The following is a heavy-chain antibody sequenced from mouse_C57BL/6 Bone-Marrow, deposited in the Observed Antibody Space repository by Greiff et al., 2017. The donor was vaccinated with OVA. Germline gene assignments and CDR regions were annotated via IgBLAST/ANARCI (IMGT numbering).Heavy chain of an antibody. J-gene: IGHJ2*01. V-gene: IGHV5-4*01. CDR2: ISDGGSYT. CDR3: ARDGGYYNYFDY. CDR1: GFTFSSYA. Sequence: EVHLVESGGGLVKPGGSLILSCAASGFTFSSYAMSWVRQNPEKRLEWVATISDGGSYTYYPDNVKGRFTISRANANNNLYLQMSHLKSEDTAMYYCARDGGYYNYFDYWGQGTTLTVSS. D-gene: IGHD2-12*01.